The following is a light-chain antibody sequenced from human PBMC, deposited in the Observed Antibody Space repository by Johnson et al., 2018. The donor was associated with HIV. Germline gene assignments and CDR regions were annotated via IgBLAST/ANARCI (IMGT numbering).Light chain of an antibody. J-gene: IGLJ1*01. CDR3: GTWDSSLSAAYV. Sequence: QSFLTQPPSVSAAPGQKVTISCSGSSSNIGNSYVSWYQQLPGTAPKLLIYDNNKRPSGIPDRFSGSKSGTSATLGITGLQTGDEADYYCGTWDSSLSAAYVFGTGTKVTVL. CDR2: DNN. V-gene: IGLV1-51*01. CDR1: SSNIGNSY.